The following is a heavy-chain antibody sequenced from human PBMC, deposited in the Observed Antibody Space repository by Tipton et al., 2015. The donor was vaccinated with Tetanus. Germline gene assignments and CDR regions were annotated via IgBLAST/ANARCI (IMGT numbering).Heavy chain of an antibody. J-gene: IGHJ4*02. V-gene: IGHV1-8*01. Sequence: QSGAEVKKPGASVRVSCKAFGYAFASYDLNWVRQATGQGLEWLGYMNPNTGRAGYAQKFQGRVSMTSNLTITTAYMELRTLRSDDTAVYYCARGMDYDSSGIDDFWGQGTLITVSS. CDR2: MNPNTGRA. CDR1: GYAFASYD. D-gene: IGHD3-22*01. CDR3: ARGMDYDSSGIDDF.